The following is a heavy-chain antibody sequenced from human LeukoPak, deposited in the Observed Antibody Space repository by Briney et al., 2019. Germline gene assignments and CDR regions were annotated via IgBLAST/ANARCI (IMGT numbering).Heavy chain of an antibody. Sequence: QPGGSLRLSCAASGFTFSNYWMTWVRQTPGIGLEWVANIKQDGSEKYYVDSVRGRFTISRDNAKTSLYLQINSLRAEDTAVYYCVRDLGAALWPNAFDIWGQGTMVTVSS. J-gene: IGHJ3*02. V-gene: IGHV3-7*05. CDR3: VRDLGAALWPNAFDI. CDR1: GFTFSNYW. CDR2: IKQDGSEK. D-gene: IGHD6-25*01.